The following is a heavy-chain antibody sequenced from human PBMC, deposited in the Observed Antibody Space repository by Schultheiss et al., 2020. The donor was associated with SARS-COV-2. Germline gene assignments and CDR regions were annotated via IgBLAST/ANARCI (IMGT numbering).Heavy chain of an antibody. Sequence: SQTLSLTCTVSGGSITSHYWSWIRQPPGKGLEWIGYIYSSGVTKYNPSLKSRVTISVDTSKNQFSLKVSSVTAADTAVYYCARTVYGDYFDYWGQGTLVTVSS. CDR2: IYSSGVT. J-gene: IGHJ4*02. D-gene: IGHD4-17*01. CDR1: GGSITSHY. CDR3: ARTVYGDYFDY. V-gene: IGHV4-4*09.